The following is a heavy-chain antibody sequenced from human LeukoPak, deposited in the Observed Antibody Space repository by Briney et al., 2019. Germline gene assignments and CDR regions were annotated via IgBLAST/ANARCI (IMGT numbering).Heavy chain of an antibody. CDR2: IYSGGST. J-gene: IGHJ4*02. CDR3: AKDRLEWIQLWFGDFDY. Sequence: GGSLRLSCAASGFTVSNNYMSWVRQAPGKGLEWVSVIYSGGSTYYADSVKGRFTISRDNSKNTLYLQMNSLRAEDTAVYYCAKDRLEWIQLWFGDFDYWGQGTLVTVSS. D-gene: IGHD5-18*01. CDR1: GFTVSNNY. V-gene: IGHV3-66*01.